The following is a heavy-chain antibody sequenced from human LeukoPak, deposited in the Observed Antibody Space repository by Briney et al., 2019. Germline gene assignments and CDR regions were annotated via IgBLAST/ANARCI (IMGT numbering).Heavy chain of an antibody. CDR2: IRSKAYGGTT. CDR3: TRDTFYYDSSGYSTDACDI. V-gene: IGHV3-49*03. Sequence: GGSLRLSCTASGFTFGDYAMSWFRQAPGKGLEWVGFIRSKAYGGTTEYAASVKGRFTISRDDSKSIAYLQMNSLKTEDTAVYYCTRDTFYYDSSGYSTDACDIWGQVTMVTVSS. CDR1: GFTFGDYA. D-gene: IGHD3-22*01. J-gene: IGHJ3*02.